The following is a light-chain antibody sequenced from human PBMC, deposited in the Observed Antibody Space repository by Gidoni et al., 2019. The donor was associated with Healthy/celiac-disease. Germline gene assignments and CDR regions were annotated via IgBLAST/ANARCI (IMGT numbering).Light chain of an antibody. Sequence: DIQMTQSPSTLSASVGDRVTITCRASQSISSWFAWYQQKPGKAPKLLIYKASSLESGVPSRFSGSGSGTEFTLTISSLQPDDFATYYCKQYNSWVFGGGTKVEIK. CDR2: KAS. CDR1: QSISSW. CDR3: KQYNSWV. J-gene: IGKJ4*01. V-gene: IGKV1-5*03.